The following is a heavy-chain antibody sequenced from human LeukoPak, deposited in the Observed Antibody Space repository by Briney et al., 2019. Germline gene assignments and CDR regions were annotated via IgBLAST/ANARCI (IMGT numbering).Heavy chain of an antibody. V-gene: IGHV3-33*01. CDR1: GFTFSSYG. Sequence: GRSLRLSCAASGFTFSSYGMHWVRQAPGKGLEWVAVIWYDGSNKYYADSVKGRFTISRDNSKNTLYLQMNSLRAEDTAVYYCARGGEVYGDYKWSDPWGQGTLVTVSS. CDR2: IWYDGSNK. CDR3: ARGGEVYGDYKWSDP. D-gene: IGHD4-17*01. J-gene: IGHJ5*02.